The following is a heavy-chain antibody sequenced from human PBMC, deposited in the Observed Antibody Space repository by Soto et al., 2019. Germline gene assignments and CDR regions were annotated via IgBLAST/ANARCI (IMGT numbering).Heavy chain of an antibody. V-gene: IGHV4-4*02. Sequence: SETLSLTCAVSGGSVGSDNWWNWVRQTPGKGLEWIGEIHRTGSTHYNPSLKSRVTISVDKSKNQFSLSLNSVTAADTAFYFCSDDRPYLLSVWGQRSSVTGSS. J-gene: IGHJ6*01. CDR3: SDDRPYLLSV. CDR2: IHRTGST. D-gene: IGHD1-1*01. CDR1: GGSVGSDNW.